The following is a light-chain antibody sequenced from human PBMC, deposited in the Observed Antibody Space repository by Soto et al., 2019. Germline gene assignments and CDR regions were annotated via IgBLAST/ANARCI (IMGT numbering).Light chain of an antibody. CDR1: SSDVGGYNY. V-gene: IGLV2-14*01. CDR2: EVS. CDR3: SSSTSSSTPHLV. J-gene: IGLJ2*01. Sequence: QSALTQPASVSGSPGQSITISCTGTSSDVGGYNYVSWYQQHPGKAPKLMIYEVSNRPSGVSNRFSVSKSGNTASLTISGLQAEAEADYYCSSSTSSSTPHLVFGGGTQLTVL.